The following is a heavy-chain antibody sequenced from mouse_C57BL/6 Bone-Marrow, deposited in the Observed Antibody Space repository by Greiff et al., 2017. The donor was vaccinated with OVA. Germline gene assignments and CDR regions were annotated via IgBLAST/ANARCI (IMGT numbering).Heavy chain of an antibody. CDR2: IDPANGNT. CDR1: GFNIKNTY. D-gene: IGHD3-2*02. V-gene: IGHV14-3*01. CDR3: ARAPRQLRLRDWYFDV. Sequence: VQLQQSVAELVRPGASVKLSCTASGFNIKNTYMHWVKQRPEQGLEWIGRIDPANGNTKYAPKFQGKATITADTSSNTAYLQLSSLTSEDTAIYYCARAPRQLRLRDWYFDVWGTGTTVTVSS. J-gene: IGHJ1*03.